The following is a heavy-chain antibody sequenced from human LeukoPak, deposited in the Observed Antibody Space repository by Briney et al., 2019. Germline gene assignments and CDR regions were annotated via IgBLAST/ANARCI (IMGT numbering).Heavy chain of an antibody. D-gene: IGHD3/OR15-3a*01. J-gene: IGHJ3*02. Sequence: GGSLRLSCAASGFTFSSYAMSWVRQAPGKGLEWVSAISGSGGSTYYADSVKGRFTISRDNSKSTLYLQMNSLRAEDTAVYYCAKVSMDWLVYGAFDIWGQGTMVTVSS. CDR3: AKVSMDWLVYGAFDI. CDR2: ISGSGGST. V-gene: IGHV3-23*01. CDR1: GFTFSSYA.